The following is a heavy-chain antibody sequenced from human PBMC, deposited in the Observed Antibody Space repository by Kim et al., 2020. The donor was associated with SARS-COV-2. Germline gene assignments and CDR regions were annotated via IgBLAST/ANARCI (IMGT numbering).Heavy chain of an antibody. Sequence: ETLSLTCTVSGGSISSSSYYWGWIRQPPGKGLEWIGSIYYSGSTYYNPSLKSRVTISVDTSKNQFSLKLSSVTAADTAVYYCATEIAAAGNYYYYFGMDGWGQGTTVTVSS. J-gene: IGHJ6*02. CDR3: ATEIAAAGNYYYYFGMDG. CDR1: GGSISSSSYY. CDR2: IYYSGST. D-gene: IGHD6-13*01. V-gene: IGHV4-39*07.